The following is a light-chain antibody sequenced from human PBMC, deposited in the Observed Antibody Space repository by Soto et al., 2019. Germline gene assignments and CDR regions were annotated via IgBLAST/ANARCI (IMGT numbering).Light chain of an antibody. V-gene: IGKV3-20*01. J-gene: IGKJ1*01. CDR2: GAS. CDR1: QSVASNY. Sequence: EIVLTQSPGTLSFSPGERATLSCSASQSVASNYIAWYQQKPGQTPRLLIYGASIRATGIPDRFSGSGYGTDFTLTVSRLEPEDFAVYYCQQYGNTPRTFGQGTQVEIK. CDR3: QQYGNTPRT.